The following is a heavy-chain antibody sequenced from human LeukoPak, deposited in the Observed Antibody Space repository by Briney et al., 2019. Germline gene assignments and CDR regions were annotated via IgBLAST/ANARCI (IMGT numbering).Heavy chain of an antibody. CDR3: ARQEYCSGASCYTWFDP. CDR2: IYPADSDI. Sequence: RGESLKISCKGPGYSINNYWIAWVRPMPGKGLEWMGIIYPADSDIRYSPSFQGQVTISADKSISTAYLQWNSLKASDTAMYYCARQEYCSGASCYTWFDPWGQGTLVTVSS. CDR1: GYSINNYW. J-gene: IGHJ5*02. V-gene: IGHV5-51*01. D-gene: IGHD2-15*01.